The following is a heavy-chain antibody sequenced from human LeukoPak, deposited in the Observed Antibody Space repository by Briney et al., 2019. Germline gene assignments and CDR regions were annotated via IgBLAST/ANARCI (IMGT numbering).Heavy chain of an antibody. CDR3: ARDAGGRDITMIVVPTWGLDY. CDR1: GYTFTGYY. V-gene: IGHV1-2*02. Sequence: ASVKVSCKASGYTFTGYYMHWVRQAPGQGLEWMGWINPNSGGTNYAQKFQGRVTMTRDTSISTAYMELSRLRSDDTAVYYCARDAGGRDITMIVVPTWGLDYWGQGTLVTVSS. J-gene: IGHJ4*02. D-gene: IGHD3-22*01. CDR2: INPNSGGT.